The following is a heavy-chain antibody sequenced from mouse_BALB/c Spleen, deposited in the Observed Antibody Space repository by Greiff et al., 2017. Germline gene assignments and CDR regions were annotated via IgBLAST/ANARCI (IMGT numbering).Heavy chain of an antibody. CDR2: IYPGNSAT. V-gene: IGHV1-5*01. D-gene: IGHD2-2*01. Sequence: VQLQQSGTVLARPGASVKMSCKASGYSFTSYWMHWVKQRPGQGLEWIGAIYPGNSATSYNQKFKGKAKLTAVTSASTAYMELSSLTNEDSAVYYCTRSGLRRENWYFDVWGAGTTVTVSS. CDR1: GYSFTSYW. J-gene: IGHJ1*01. CDR3: TRSGLRRENWYFDV.